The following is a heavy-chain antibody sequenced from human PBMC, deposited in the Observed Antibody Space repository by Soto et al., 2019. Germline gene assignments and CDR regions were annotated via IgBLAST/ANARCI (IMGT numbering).Heavy chain of an antibody. CDR2: IIPIFGPA. J-gene: IGHJ6*02. V-gene: IGHV1-69*13. D-gene: IGHD1-1*01. CDR1: GGTFSSRS. CDR3: ATGSXTSTGGRIGYHYNAMDV. Sequence: AASVKVSCKSSGGTFSSRSINWVRQAPGQGLEWMGGIIPIFGPANFAKKFQGRVTITADESTTTAYMELSSLTSEDTAVYYCATGSXTSTGGRIGYHYNAMDVWGQGTTVTVSS.